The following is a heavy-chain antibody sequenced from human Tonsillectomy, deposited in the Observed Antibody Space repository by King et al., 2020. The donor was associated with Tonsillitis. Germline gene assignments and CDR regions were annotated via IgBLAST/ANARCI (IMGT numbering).Heavy chain of an antibody. Sequence: VQLVESGGGVVQPGRSLRLSCAASGFTFSSYGMHWVRQAPGKGLEWVAVTSYDGSNKNYGDSVKGRFTISRDNSKNTLYLQMNSLRAEDTAVYYCAKGSDFWSGYYGDYGMDVWGQGTTVTVSS. CDR3: AKGSDFWSGYYGDYGMDV. J-gene: IGHJ6*02. CDR2: TSYDGSNK. D-gene: IGHD3-3*01. V-gene: IGHV3-30*18. CDR1: GFTFSSYG.